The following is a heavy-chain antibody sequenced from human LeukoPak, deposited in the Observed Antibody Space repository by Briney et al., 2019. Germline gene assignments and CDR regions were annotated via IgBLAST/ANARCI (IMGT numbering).Heavy chain of an antibody. CDR2: MNPNSGNT. Sequence: ASVEVSCKASGYTFTSYDINWVRQATGQGLEWMGWMNPNSGNTGYAQKFQGRVTMTRNTSISTAYMELSSLRSEDTAVYYCARARGNGEYDWFDPWGQGTLVTVSS. V-gene: IGHV1-8*01. CDR1: GYTFTSYD. J-gene: IGHJ5*02. CDR3: ARARGNGEYDWFDP. D-gene: IGHD4-23*01.